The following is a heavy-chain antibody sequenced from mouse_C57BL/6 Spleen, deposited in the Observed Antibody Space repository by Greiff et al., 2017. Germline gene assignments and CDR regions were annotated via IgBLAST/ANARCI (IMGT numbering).Heavy chain of an antibody. J-gene: IGHJ2*01. CDR2: IYPGDGDT. CDR3: ARSLRSTGVAY. CDR1: GYAFSSYW. Sequence: QVQLQQSGAELVQPGASVKISCKASGYAFSSYWMNWVKQRPGTGLEWIGQIYPGDGDTNYNGKFKVKSTLTAYKSSSTAYMQLSSLTSEVSAVYFCARSLRSTGVAYWGQGTTLTVSS. V-gene: IGHV1-80*01. D-gene: IGHD4-1*02.